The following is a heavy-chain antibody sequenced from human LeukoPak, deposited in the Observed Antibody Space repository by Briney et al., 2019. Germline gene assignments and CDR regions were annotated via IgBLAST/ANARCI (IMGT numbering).Heavy chain of an antibody. V-gene: IGHV4-30-2*01. D-gene: IGHD4-23*01. CDR3: AREKKSYPQIYGGTQDAFDI. Sequence: PSETLSLTCTVSGGSISSGGYYWSWIRQPPGKGLEWIGYIYHSGSTYYNPSLKSRVTISVDRSKNQFSLKLSSVTAADTAVYYCAREKKSYPQIYGGTQDAFDIWGQGTMVTVSS. CDR2: IYHSGST. CDR1: GGSISSGGYY. J-gene: IGHJ3*02.